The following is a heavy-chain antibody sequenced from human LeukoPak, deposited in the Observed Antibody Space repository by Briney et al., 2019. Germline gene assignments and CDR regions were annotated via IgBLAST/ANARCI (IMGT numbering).Heavy chain of an antibody. CDR3: AKAPPVAGRDYWYFDL. CDR1: GFSFSSYS. J-gene: IGHJ2*01. D-gene: IGHD6-19*01. CDR2: INSGGNTI. Sequence: GGSLRLSCTASGFSFSSYSMNWVRQAPGKGLEWVSYINSGGNTIHYAGSVKGRFTISRDNAKNSLYLQMNSLRAEDTALYYCAKAPPVAGRDYWYFDLWGRGTLVTVSS. V-gene: IGHV3-11*01.